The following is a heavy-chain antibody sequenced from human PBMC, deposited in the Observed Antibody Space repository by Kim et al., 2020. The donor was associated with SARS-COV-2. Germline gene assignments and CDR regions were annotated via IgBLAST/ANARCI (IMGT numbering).Heavy chain of an antibody. V-gene: IGHV3-23*01. D-gene: IGHD6-13*01. CDR3: AKVIAAAGTWWFDP. Sequence: ADAVKGRFTISRDNSKNTLYLQMNSLRAEDTAVYYCAKVIAAAGTWWFDPWGQGTLVAVSS. J-gene: IGHJ5*02.